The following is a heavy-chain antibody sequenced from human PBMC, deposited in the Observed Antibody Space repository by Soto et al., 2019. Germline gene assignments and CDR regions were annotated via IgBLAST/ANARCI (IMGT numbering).Heavy chain of an antibody. CDR2: ISSGNGNT. CDR1: GYIFTSYT. V-gene: IGHV1-3*01. J-gene: IGHJ4*02. D-gene: IGHD6-6*01. CDR3: ARKRQLAYLDH. Sequence: QVQLVQSGPEVKEPGASVKVSCKTSGYIFTSYTIHWVRQAPGQGLEWMGSISSGNGNTKFSQKFQVRVTFTRDRSAGTAYMELGSPSFEVTAVYYCARKRQLAYLDHLGQGTLVTVSS.